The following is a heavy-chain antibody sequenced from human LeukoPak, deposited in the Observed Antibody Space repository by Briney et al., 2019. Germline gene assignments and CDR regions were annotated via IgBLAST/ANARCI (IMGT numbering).Heavy chain of an antibody. J-gene: IGHJ3*02. V-gene: IGHV3-13*01. CDR1: GFSFSSYD. D-gene: IGHD5-18*01. CDR2: IGIGGDT. CDR3: ARSYTAMVTDDAFDI. Sequence: GGSLRLSCAASGFSFSSYDFHWVRQGTGKGLEWVSSIGIGGDTYYLASVKGRFTISRDNSKNTLYLQMNSLRAEDTAVYYCARSYTAMVTDDAFDIWGQGTMVTVSS.